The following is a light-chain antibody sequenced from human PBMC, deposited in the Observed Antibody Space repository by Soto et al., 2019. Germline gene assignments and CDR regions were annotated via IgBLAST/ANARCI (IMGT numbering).Light chain of an antibody. Sequence: IQMTQSPSTLSGSVGDRVTITCRASQTISSWLAWYQQKPGKAPKLLIYGASTLQSGVPARFSGSESGAVFTLRISSLQPEDFATYYCQQSYSTPITFRQGTRLEIK. CDR1: QTISSW. V-gene: IGKV1-5*01. CDR2: GAS. CDR3: QQSYSTPIT. J-gene: IGKJ5*01.